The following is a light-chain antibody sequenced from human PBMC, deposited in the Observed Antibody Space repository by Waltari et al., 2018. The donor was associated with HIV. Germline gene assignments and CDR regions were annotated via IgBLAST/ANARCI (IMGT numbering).Light chain of an antibody. CDR1: KGISNY. Sequence: DIQMTQSPSSLSASVGDRITITCRASKGISNYLAWFQQTPGKAPKSLIYDASSLQSGVPSSFSGSGSGTDFTLTISSLQPEDFATYYCQQYNSYPRTFGQGTKVEIK. V-gene: IGKV1-16*01. J-gene: IGKJ1*01. CDR2: DAS. CDR3: QQYNSYPRT.